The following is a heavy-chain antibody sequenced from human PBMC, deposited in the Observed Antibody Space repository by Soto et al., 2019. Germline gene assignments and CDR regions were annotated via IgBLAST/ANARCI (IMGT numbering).Heavy chain of an antibody. CDR1: GFTFSSYA. CDR3: ARDKSPYSSGWHNRHCAY. D-gene: IGHD6-19*01. J-gene: IGHJ4*02. Sequence: QVQLVESGGGVVQPGRSLRLSCAASGFTFSSYAMHWVRQAPGKGLEWVAVISYDGSNKYYADSVKGRFTISSDNSKNTVYVQMNSLRAEDTAVYYCARDKSPYSSGWHNRHCAYWGQGTLVTVSS. V-gene: IGHV3-30-3*01. CDR2: ISYDGSNK.